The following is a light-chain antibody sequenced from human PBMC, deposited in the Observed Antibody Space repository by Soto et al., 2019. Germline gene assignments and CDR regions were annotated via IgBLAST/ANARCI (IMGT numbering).Light chain of an antibody. CDR2: DAS. Sequence: DIQMTQSPSTLSASVGDRVTITCRASQSISSWFAWYQQKPGKAPKLLIYDASTLESGVPSRFSGSGSETEFTLTISRLQPDDFATYFCHSRAFGQGTRLEIK. J-gene: IGKJ5*01. V-gene: IGKV1-5*01. CDR1: QSISSW. CDR3: HSRA.